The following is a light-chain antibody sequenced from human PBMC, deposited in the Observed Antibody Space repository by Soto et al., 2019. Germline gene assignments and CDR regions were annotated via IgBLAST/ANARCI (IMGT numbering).Light chain of an antibody. Sequence: ESVLTQSPGTLSLSPGERATLSCRASQSVSSNSLAWHQQKPGQAPRLLIYGASSRASGIPDRFTGSGSGTNFTLTISRLEPEDSAVYYCQQYDKLPRTFGQGTKVQI. V-gene: IGKV3-20*01. CDR1: QSVSSNS. J-gene: IGKJ1*01. CDR2: GAS. CDR3: QQYDKLPRT.